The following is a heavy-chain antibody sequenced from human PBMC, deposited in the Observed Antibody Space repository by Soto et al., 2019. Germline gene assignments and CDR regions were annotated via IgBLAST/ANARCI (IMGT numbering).Heavy chain of an antibody. CDR3: ARGGGSSSSSSPKTLGY. V-gene: IGHV4-34*01. Sequence: PSETLSLTCAVYGGSFSGYYWSWIRQPPGKGLEWIGEINHSGSTNYNPSLKSRVTVSVDTSKNQFSLKLSSVTAADTAVYYCARGGGSSSSSSPKTLGYWGQGTLVTVSS. J-gene: IGHJ4*02. D-gene: IGHD6-6*01. CDR1: GGSFSGYY. CDR2: INHSGST.